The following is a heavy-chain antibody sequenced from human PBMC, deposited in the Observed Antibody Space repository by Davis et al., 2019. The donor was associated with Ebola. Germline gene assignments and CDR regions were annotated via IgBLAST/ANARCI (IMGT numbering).Heavy chain of an antibody. V-gene: IGHV3-23*01. J-gene: IGHJ4*02. CDR2: ISGSSGST. Sequence: PGGSLRLSCATSGFTFNNYAMTWVRQAPGKGLEWVSAISGSSGSTYYADSVKGRFSISRDNAKNSLYLQMNSLRAEDTAVYYCARDLERYCSSTSCYTFDYWGQGTLVTVSS. CDR3: ARDLERYCSSTSCYTFDY. D-gene: IGHD2-2*02. CDR1: GFTFNNYA.